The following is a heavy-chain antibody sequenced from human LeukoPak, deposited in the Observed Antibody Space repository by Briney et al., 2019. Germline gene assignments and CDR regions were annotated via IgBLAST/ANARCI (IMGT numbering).Heavy chain of an antibody. J-gene: IGHJ4*02. CDR3: ARDPATSTVTTLGY. D-gene: IGHD4-11*01. CDR2: ISSSSSCI. V-gene: IGHV3-21*01. CDR1: GFTFSSYS. Sequence: GGSLRLSCAASGFTFSSYSMNWVRQAPGKGLEWVSSISSSSSCIYYADSVKGRFTISRDNAKNSLYLQMNSLRAEDTAVYYCARDPATSTVTTLGYWGQGTLVTVSS.